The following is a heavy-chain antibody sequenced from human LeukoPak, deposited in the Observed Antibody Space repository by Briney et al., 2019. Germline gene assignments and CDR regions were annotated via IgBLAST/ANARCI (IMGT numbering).Heavy chain of an antibody. J-gene: IGHJ4*02. CDR1: GFAFSSYG. CDR2: IWYDGSNK. V-gene: IGHV3-33*01. D-gene: IGHD4-17*01. Sequence: GRSLRLSCAATGFAFSSYGMHWVRQAPGKGLEWVAVIWYDGSNKYYADSVKGRFTTSRDNSKNTLYLQMNSLRAEDTAVYYCASELRGYGSFDYWGQGTLVTVSS. CDR3: ASELRGYGSFDY.